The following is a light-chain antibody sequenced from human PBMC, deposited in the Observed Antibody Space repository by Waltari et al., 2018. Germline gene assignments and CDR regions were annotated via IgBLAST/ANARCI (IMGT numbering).Light chain of an antibody. CDR1: SSDVGGHHL. Sequence: QSALTQPPSASGSPGQSVTISCTGPSSDVGGHHLFSWYQQHPGKAPKVIIYEVTKRPSGVPDRFSGSKSGNTASLTVSGLQTEDEADYYCCSYAGSDTPYVFGTGTTVTVL. CDR3: CSYAGSDTPYV. CDR2: EVT. V-gene: IGLV2-8*01. J-gene: IGLJ1*01.